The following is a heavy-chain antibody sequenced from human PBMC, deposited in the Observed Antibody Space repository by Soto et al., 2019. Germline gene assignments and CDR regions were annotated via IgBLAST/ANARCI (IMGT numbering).Heavy chain of an antibody. D-gene: IGHD6-6*01. J-gene: IGHJ4*02. CDR3: ARDVDIAARKDY. CDR2: IGAYNGNT. V-gene: IGHV1-18*01. CDR1: GYTFTIYG. Sequence: QVQLVQSGAEVRNPGASVKVSCKASGYTFTIYGITWVRQAPGQGLEWMGWIGAYNGNTKYAQNLQGRVTMTTDTSTSTADMELSSLRSYDTAVYYCARDVDIAARKDYWGQGTLVTVSS.